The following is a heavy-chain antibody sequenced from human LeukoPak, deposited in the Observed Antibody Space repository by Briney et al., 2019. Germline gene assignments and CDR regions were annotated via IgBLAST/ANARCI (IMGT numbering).Heavy chain of an antibody. Sequence: GGSLRLSCAASGFTFDGYGMSWVRQAPGKGLEWVSGINWNGGSTGYADPVKGRFTISRDNAKNSLYLQMNRLRAEDTALYYCARAFKYSMSGYYFDYWGQGTLVTVSS. CDR2: INWNGGST. V-gene: IGHV3-20*04. CDR3: ARAFKYSMSGYYFDY. CDR1: GFTFDGYG. D-gene: IGHD2-21*01. J-gene: IGHJ4*02.